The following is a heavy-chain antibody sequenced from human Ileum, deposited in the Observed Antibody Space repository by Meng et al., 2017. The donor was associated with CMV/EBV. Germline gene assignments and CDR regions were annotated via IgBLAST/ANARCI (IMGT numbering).Heavy chain of an antibody. CDR1: GYDFSDYG. Sequence: ASVKVSCKTSGYDFSDYGISWVRQAPGQGLEWIGWVSSYTDNTKYAPKFQGRVTMTADASTTTAHLELRSLRSDDTAVYYCARKQWEPDYWGQGTTVTVSS. D-gene: IGHD1-26*01. V-gene: IGHV1-18*01. CDR3: ARKQWEPDY. CDR2: VSSYTDNT. J-gene: IGHJ4*03.